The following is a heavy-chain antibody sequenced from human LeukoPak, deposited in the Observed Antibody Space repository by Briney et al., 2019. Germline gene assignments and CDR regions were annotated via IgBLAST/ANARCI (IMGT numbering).Heavy chain of an antibody. CDR1: GGSISSYY. Sequence: SETLSLTCTVSGGSISSYYWSWIRQPPGKGLEWIGYIYYSGTTNYNPSLKSRVTISVDTSKNQFSLKVSSVTAADTAVYYCARHTRELGATINFYGMDVWGQGTTVTVSS. CDR3: ARHTRELGATINFYGMDV. J-gene: IGHJ6*02. V-gene: IGHV4-59*08. CDR2: IYYSGTT. D-gene: IGHD1-26*01.